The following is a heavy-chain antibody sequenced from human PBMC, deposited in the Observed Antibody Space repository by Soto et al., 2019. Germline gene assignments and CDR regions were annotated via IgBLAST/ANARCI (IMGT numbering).Heavy chain of an antibody. CDR1: GFTFSSYS. Sequence: EVQLVESGGGLVQPGGSLRLSCAASGFTFSSYSMNWVRQAPGKGLEWVSDISSSSSTIYYADSVKGRFTISRDNAKKSLYLKMNSLRDEDTAVYYCARGGVGADFDYWGQGTLVTVSS. V-gene: IGHV3-48*02. CDR2: ISSSSSTI. J-gene: IGHJ4*02. CDR3: ARGGVGADFDY. D-gene: IGHD1-26*01.